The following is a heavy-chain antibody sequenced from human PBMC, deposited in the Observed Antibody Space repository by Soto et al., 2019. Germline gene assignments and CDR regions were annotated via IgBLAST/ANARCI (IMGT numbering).Heavy chain of an antibody. D-gene: IGHD3-16*01. V-gene: IGHV3-21*01. CDR1: GFIFSSYA. J-gene: IGHJ5*02. CDR3: ARDLHDYVSFRFDP. CDR2: ISRSSSYI. Sequence: GSLRLSCAASGFIFSSYALHWVRQAPGKGLEWVSSISRSSSYIYYADSVKGRFTISRDNAKNSLYLQMNSLRAEDTAVYYCARDLHDYVSFRFDPWGQGTLVTVS.